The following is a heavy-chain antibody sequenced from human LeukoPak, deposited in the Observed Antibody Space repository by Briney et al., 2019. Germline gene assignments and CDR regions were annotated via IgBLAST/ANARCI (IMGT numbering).Heavy chain of an antibody. CDR2: VNHSGSA. J-gene: IGHJ5*02. D-gene: IGHD2-15*01. Sequence: SETLSLTCAFSGGSFSGYYWNWIRRPPGKGLGWIGEVNHSGSANYNPSLKSRVTIAVDTSKNQFSLKLTSVTAADTAVYYCATARCSGDGCYPNWIDPWGQGTLVSVSS. V-gene: IGHV4-34*01. CDR1: GGSFSGYY. CDR3: ATARCSGDGCYPNWIDP.